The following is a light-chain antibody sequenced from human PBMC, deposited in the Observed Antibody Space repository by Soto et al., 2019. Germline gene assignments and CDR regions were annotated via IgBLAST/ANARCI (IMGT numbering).Light chain of an antibody. CDR1: TSNIGNNY. J-gene: IGLJ3*02. Sequence: QSVLTQPPSVSAAPGQRVTISCSGSTSNIGNNYVSWYQQFPGTAPKILIYDNTKRYSGIPDRFSGSKSATSATLGITGLQTGDEAEYFCGTWDSSLNSGVFGAGTKVTVL. V-gene: IGLV1-51*01. CDR2: DNT. CDR3: GTWDSSLNSGV.